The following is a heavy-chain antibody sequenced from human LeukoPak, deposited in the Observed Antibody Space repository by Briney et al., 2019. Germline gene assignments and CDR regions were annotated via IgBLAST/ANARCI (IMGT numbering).Heavy chain of an antibody. CDR2: IYYSGRN. CDR1: GGSISSSSYY. CDR3: ARQDGYCSSTSCYSISYYYYGMDV. V-gene: IGHV4-39*01. J-gene: IGHJ6*02. Sequence: PSETLSLTCTVSGGSISSSSYYWGWIRQPPGKGLEWIGSIYYSGRNYYNPSLKSRVTISVDTSKNQFSLKLSSVTAADTAVYYCARQDGYCSSTSCYSISYYYYGMDVWGQGTTVTVSS. D-gene: IGHD2-2*02.